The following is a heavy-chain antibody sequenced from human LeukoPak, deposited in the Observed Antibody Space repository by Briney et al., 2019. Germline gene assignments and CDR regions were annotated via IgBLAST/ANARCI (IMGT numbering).Heavy chain of an antibody. V-gene: IGHV3-30*02. CDR3: EKDPQYYESSGYADY. CDR1: GFIFSSFG. J-gene: IGHJ4*02. CDR2: IRYDGSNP. Sequence: GGSLGLSCAASGFIFSSFGMHWVRQAPGKGLEWVAFIRYDGSNPYYADSVKGRFTISRDNAKNTLYLQMNSLRVEETAVYYCEKDPQYYESSGYADYWGQGTLVTVSS. D-gene: IGHD3-22*01.